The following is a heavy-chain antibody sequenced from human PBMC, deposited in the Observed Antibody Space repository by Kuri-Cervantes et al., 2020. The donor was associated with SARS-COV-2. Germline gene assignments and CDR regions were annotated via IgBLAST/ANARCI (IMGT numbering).Heavy chain of an antibody. J-gene: IGHJ4*02. D-gene: IGHD4-11*01. CDR1: GYTFTGYY. CDR2: INPSGGST. V-gene: IGHV1-46*01. Sequence: SVKVSCKASGYTFTGYYMHWVRQVPGQGLEWMRIINPSGGSTSYAQKFQGRVTMTRDTSTSTVYMELSSLRSEDTAVYYCARDGDYSNYGMYYFDYWGQGTLVTVSS. CDR3: ARDGDYSNYGMYYFDY.